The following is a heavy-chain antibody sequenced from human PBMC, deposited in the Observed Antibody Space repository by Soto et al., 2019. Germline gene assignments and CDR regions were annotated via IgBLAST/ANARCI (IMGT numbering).Heavy chain of an antibody. CDR1: GFTFSSYG. D-gene: IGHD3-10*01. V-gene: IGHV3-33*01. Sequence: GGSLRLSCAASGFTFSSYGMHWVRQAPGKGLEWVAVIWYDGSNKYYADSVKGRFTISRDNSKNTLYLQMNSLRAEDTAVYYCARDAFYAWFGELGPGYWGQGTLVTVSS. CDR2: IWYDGSNK. CDR3: ARDAFYAWFGELGPGY. J-gene: IGHJ4*02.